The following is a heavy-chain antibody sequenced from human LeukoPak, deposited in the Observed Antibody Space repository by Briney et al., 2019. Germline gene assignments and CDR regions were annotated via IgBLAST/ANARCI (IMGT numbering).Heavy chain of an antibody. CDR1: GFTFSNYW. CDR2: IDTDGSGT. V-gene: IGHV3-74*01. CDR3: AKVPGDCSGGSCYSADY. J-gene: IGHJ4*02. D-gene: IGHD2-15*01. Sequence: PGGSLRLSCAAAGFTFSNYWMHWVRQAPGKGLVWVSRIDTDGSGTSYADSVKGRFTISRDNSKNTLYLQMNSLGAEDTAVYYCAKVPGDCSGGSCYSADYWGQGTLVTVSS.